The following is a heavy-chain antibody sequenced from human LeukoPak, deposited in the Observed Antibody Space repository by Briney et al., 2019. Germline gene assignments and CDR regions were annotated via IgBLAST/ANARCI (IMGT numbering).Heavy chain of an antibody. CDR2: ISSSGSTI. V-gene: IGHV3-11*01. D-gene: IGHD3-22*01. Sequence: GGSLRLSCAASGFTFSDYYMSWIRQAPGKGLERVSYISSSGSTIYYSDSVQGRFTISRDNARNSLYLQMNSLRAEDTAVYYCARDPRYYYDSSGYFNDAFDIWGQGTMVTVSS. J-gene: IGHJ3*02. CDR1: GFTFSDYY. CDR3: ARDPRYYYDSSGYFNDAFDI.